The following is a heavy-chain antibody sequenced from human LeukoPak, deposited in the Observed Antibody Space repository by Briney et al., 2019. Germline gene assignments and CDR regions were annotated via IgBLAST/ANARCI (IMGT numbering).Heavy chain of an antibody. Sequence: GGSLRLSCAASGFTFSSYAMSWVRQAPGKGLEWVSAISGSGGSTYYADSVKGRFTISRDNSKNTLYLQMNSLSAEDTAVYYCAKEKVYVWGSYRYFDYWGQGALVTVSS. CDR1: GFTFSSYA. CDR3: AKEKVYVWGSYRYFDY. J-gene: IGHJ4*02. CDR2: ISGSGGST. D-gene: IGHD3-16*02. V-gene: IGHV3-23*01.